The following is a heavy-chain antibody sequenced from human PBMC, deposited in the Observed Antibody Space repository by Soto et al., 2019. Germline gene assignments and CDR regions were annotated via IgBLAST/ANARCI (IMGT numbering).Heavy chain of an antibody. J-gene: IGHJ6*02. CDR1: GGSISSGDYY. Sequence: PSETLSLTCTVSGGSISSGDYYWSWIRQPPGKGLEWIGYIYYSGSTYYSPSLKSRVTISVDTSKNQFSLKLSSVTAADTAVYYCTREVAATRVFSRKYYYYGMDVWGQGTTVTVSS. CDR3: TREVAATRVFSRKYYYYGMDV. CDR2: IYYSGST. D-gene: IGHD2-15*01. V-gene: IGHV4-30-4*01.